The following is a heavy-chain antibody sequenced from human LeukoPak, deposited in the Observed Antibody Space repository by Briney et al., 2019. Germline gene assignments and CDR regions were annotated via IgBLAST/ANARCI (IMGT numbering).Heavy chain of an antibody. CDR2: ISSSSSYI. V-gene: IGHV3-21*01. J-gene: IGHJ4*02. CDR3: ARDVGRYGDYVGY. Sequence: GGSLRLSCAASGFTFSSYSMNWVRQAPGKGLEWVSSISSSSSYIYYADSVKGRFTTSRDNAKNSLYLQMNSLRAEDTAVYYCARDVGRYGDYVGYWGQGTLVTVSS. D-gene: IGHD4-17*01. CDR1: GFTFSSYS.